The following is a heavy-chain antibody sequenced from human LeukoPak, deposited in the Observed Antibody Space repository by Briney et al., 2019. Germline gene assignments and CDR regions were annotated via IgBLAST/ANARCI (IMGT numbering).Heavy chain of an antibody. CDR3: ARVDMVITGWFDP. CDR1: GYTFTNYY. J-gene: IGHJ5*02. V-gene: IGHV1-46*01. Sequence: ASVKVSCKASGYTFTNYYIHWVRQAPGQGLECMGIINPSGGSTSYAQKFQGRVTMTRDMSTSTVYMELSSLRSEDTAVYYCARVDMVITGWFDPWGQGTLVTVSS. D-gene: IGHD5-18*01. CDR2: INPSGGST.